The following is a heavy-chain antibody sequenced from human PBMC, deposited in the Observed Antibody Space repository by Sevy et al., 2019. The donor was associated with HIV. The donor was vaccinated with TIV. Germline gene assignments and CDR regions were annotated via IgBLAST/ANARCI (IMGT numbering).Heavy chain of an antibody. CDR1: GYTFDDYA. V-gene: IGHV3-9*01. CDR3: AKDMRYCSGGSCYNYGMDV. Sequence: GGSLRLSCAASGYTFDDYAMHWVRQAPGKGLEWVSGISWNSGSIGYADSVKGRFTISRDNAKNSLYLQMNSLRAEDTALYYCAKDMRYCSGGSCYNYGMDVWGQGTTVTVSS. CDR2: ISWNSGSI. J-gene: IGHJ6*02. D-gene: IGHD2-15*01.